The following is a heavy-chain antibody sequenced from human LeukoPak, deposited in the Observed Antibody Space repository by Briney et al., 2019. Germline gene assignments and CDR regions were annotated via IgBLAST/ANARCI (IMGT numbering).Heavy chain of an antibody. CDR2: IWYDGSNK. D-gene: IGHD2-2*01. CDR1: GFTFSSYG. Sequence: AGGSLRLSCAASGFTFSSYGMHWVRQAPGKGLEWVAVIWYDGSNKYYADSVKGRFTISRDNSKNTLYLQMNSLRAEDTAVYYCARGSCSSTSCYEDDYYGMDVWGQGTTVTVSS. V-gene: IGHV3-33*01. J-gene: IGHJ6*02. CDR3: ARGSCSSTSCYEDDYYGMDV.